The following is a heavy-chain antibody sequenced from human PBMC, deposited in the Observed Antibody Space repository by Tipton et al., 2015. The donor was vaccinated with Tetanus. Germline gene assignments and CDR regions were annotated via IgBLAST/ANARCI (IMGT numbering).Heavy chain of an antibody. V-gene: IGHV4-31*03. CDR3: ARDHRLSASYAGWFDP. CDR2: VYYTGNT. D-gene: IGHD1-26*01. Sequence: TLSLTCTVSGVSISSGGYYWTWIRQHPGKGLEWIGYVYYTGNTQYSPSLTSRLSMSVDTSKNQFSLNLSSVTAADTAVYYCARDHRLSASYAGWFDPWGQGTLVTVSS. J-gene: IGHJ5*02. CDR1: GVSISSGGYY.